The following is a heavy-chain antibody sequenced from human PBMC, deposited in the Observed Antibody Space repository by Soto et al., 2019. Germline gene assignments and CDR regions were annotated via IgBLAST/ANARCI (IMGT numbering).Heavy chain of an antibody. CDR3: ARAYCRGGSRWAWSNWFDP. V-gene: IGHV6-1*01. CDR2: TYYRSKWYN. Sequence: SQTLSLTCVISGDSVSSNSAAWNWIRQSPSRGLEWLGRTYYRSKWYNDYAVSVKSRITINPDTSKNQFSLQLNSVTPEDTAVYYCARAYCRGGSRWAWSNWFDPWGQGTLVTVSS. J-gene: IGHJ5*02. CDR1: GDSVSSNSAA. D-gene: IGHD2-15*01.